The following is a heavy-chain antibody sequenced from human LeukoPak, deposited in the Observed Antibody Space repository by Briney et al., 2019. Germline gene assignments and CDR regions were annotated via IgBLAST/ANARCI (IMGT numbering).Heavy chain of an antibody. CDR2: IYYSGST. CDR1: GGSISSYY. J-gene: IGHJ6*03. CDR3: ARSRLLAKSYYYYYMDV. D-gene: IGHD5-18*01. V-gene: IGHV4-59*01. Sequence: SETLSLTRTVSGGSISSYYWSWIRQPPGKGLEWIGYIYYSGSTNYNPSLKSRVTISVDTSKNQFSLKLSSVTAADAAVYYCARSRLLAKSYYYYYMDVWGKGTTVTISS.